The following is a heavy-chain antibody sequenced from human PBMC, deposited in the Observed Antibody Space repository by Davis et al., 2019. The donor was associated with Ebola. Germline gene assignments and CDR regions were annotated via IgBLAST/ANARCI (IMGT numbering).Heavy chain of an antibody. D-gene: IGHD6-19*01. V-gene: IGHV3-48*04. CDR3: ARGVWDTSAWYYYGLDV. J-gene: IGHJ6*04. CDR2: ISSTAGTT. CDR1: GFTFSTYS. Sequence: GESLKISCAASGFTFSTYSMTWIRQAPGKGLEWISYISSTAGTTFYADSVKGRLTISRDNAKRSLYLQMNSLRVEDTAVYFCARGVWDTSAWYYYGLDVWGKGTTVTVSS.